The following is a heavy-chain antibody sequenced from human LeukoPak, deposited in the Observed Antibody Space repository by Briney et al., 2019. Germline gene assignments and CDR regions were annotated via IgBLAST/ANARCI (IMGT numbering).Heavy chain of an antibody. CDR2: ISACNGNT. CDR3: AARPSGDYPYFDY. V-gene: IGHV1-18*01. D-gene: IGHD4-17*01. Sequence: GASVKVSCKASGYTFTSYGISWVRQAPGQGLEWMGWISACNGNTNYAQKLQGRVTMTTDTSTSTAYMELRSLRAEDTAVYYCAARPSGDYPYFDYWGQGTLVTVSS. CDR1: GYTFTSYG. J-gene: IGHJ4*02.